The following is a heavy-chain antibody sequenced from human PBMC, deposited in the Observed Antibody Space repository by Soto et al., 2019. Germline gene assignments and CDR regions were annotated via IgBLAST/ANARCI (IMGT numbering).Heavy chain of an antibody. CDR3: TKGGHLDY. CDR2: IRGSDGST. J-gene: IGHJ4*02. CDR1: GFPFSSYD. Sequence: EVQLVESGGTLVQPGGSLRLSCSASGFPFSSYDMSWVRQAPGKGLDWVSVIRGSDGSTYYANSVKGRFTISRDNSKNTLFLQMNSLRAEDTAIYYCTKGGHLDYWGPGTLVTVSS. D-gene: IGHD3-10*01. V-gene: IGHV3-23*04.